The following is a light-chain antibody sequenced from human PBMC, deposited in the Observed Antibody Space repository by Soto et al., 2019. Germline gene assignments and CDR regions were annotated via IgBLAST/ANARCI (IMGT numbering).Light chain of an antibody. V-gene: IGKV3-15*01. Sequence: VLKQSPPTLSVSLGERATLSCRASLFISTNLVWYQQKPGQAPRLLISGASTRATGVPDRFSGSGSATEFTLTISSLQSEDLAVYYCQQHNNWPPTFGQGTKVDIK. CDR3: QQHNNWPPT. CDR2: GAS. J-gene: IGKJ1*01. CDR1: LFISTN.